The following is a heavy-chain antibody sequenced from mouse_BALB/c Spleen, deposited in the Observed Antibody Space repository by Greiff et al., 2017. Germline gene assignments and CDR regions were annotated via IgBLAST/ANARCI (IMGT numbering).Heavy chain of an antibody. CDR2: IYPGNGDT. V-gene: IGHV1-12*01. D-gene: IGHD4-1*01. CDR1: GYTFTSYN. Sequence: LQQPGAELVKPGASVKMSCKASGYTFTSYNMHWVKQTPGQGLEWIGAIYPGNGDTSYNQKFKGKATLTADKSSSTAYMQLSSLTSEDSAVYYCARMGDFDYWGQGTTLTVSS. J-gene: IGHJ2*01. CDR3: ARMGDFDY.